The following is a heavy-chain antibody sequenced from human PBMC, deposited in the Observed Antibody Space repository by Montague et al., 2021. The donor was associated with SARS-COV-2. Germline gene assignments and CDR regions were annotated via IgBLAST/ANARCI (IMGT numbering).Heavy chain of an antibody. CDR3: AREHYYGRKGYYYGVDV. Sequence: SETLSLTCTVSGGSISSYYWTWIRQPPGKGLEWIGYIYYTGSTNYNPSLESRVTISLDTSKNQFSLKLSSVTAADTAVYYCAREHYYGRKGYYYGVDVWGQGTTVTVSS. J-gene: IGHJ6*02. CDR1: GGSISSYY. CDR2: IYYTGST. V-gene: IGHV4-59*13. D-gene: IGHD3-10*01.